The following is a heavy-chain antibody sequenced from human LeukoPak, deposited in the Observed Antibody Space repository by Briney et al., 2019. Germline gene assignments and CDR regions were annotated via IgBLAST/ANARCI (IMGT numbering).Heavy chain of an antibody. Sequence: PGGSLRLSCAASGLTFSSYWMHWVRQAPGKRLVWVSRINSDGSSTSYADSVKRRFTISRDNAKNTLYLQMNSLRAEDTAVYYYARGRYSSSAVEDWFEPWGPGTLVTVSS. CDR3: ARGRYSSSAVEDWFEP. V-gene: IGHV3-74*01. CDR1: GLTFSSYW. CDR2: INSDGSST. J-gene: IGHJ5*02. D-gene: IGHD6-13*01.